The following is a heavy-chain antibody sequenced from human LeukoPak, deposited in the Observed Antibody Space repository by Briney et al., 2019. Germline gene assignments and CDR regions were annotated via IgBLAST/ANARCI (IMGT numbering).Heavy chain of an antibody. D-gene: IGHD3-3*01. J-gene: IGHJ5*02. CDR2: IYPGDSDT. CDR1: GYGFTSYW. Sequence: GESLKISCKGSGYGFTSYWIGWVRQMPGKGLEWMGIIYPGDSDTRYSPSFQGQVTISADKSISTAYLQWSSLKASDTAMYYCARGTSHYDFWSGYYSPNWFDPWGQGTLVTVSS. CDR3: ARGTSHYDFWSGYYSPNWFDP. V-gene: IGHV5-51*01.